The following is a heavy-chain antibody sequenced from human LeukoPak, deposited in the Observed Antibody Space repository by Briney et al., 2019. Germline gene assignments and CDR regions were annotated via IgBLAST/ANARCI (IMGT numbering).Heavy chain of an antibody. CDR2: IYYSGST. Sequence: SETLSLTCTVSGGSISSYYWSWIRQPPGKGLEWIGYIYYSGSTNYNPSLKSRVTISVDTSKNQFSLKLSSVTAADTAVYYCASLSAGYCSSTSCYASDYWGQGTLVTVSS. D-gene: IGHD2-2*01. CDR1: GGSISSYY. V-gene: IGHV4-59*08. J-gene: IGHJ4*02. CDR3: ASLSAGYCSSTSCYASDY.